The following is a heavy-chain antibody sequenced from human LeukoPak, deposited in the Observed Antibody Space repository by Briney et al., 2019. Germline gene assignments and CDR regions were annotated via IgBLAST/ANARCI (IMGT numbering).Heavy chain of an antibody. D-gene: IGHD6-19*01. CDR2: LNPNSGNT. V-gene: IGHV1-8*03. J-gene: IGHJ5*02. CDR3: ARMAVSGRDNWFDP. CDR1: GYTFTNYD. Sequence: GASVKVSCKASGYTFTNYDINWVRQATGQGLEWMGWLNPNSGNTGYAQKFQGRVTITRNTSINTAYMELSSLTSEDTAVYYCARMAVSGRDNWFDPWGQGSLVTVSS.